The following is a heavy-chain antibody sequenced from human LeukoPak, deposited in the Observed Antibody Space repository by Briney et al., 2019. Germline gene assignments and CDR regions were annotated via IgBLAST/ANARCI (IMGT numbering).Heavy chain of an antibody. CDR1: GFTVNTYD. V-gene: IGHV3-48*01. D-gene: IGHD5/OR15-5a*01. J-gene: IGHJ4*02. Sequence: GGSLRLSCAASGFTVNTYDMHWVRQAPGQGPEWIAYYGISGTIYYADSVRGRFTISRDNARNSLFLQMNSLRIDDTAIYYCAGYGFYPYWGQGTPVTVSS. CDR2: YGISGTI. CDR3: AGYGFYPY.